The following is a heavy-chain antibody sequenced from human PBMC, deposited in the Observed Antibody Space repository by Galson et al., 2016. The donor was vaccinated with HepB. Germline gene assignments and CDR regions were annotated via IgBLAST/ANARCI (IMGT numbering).Heavy chain of an antibody. Sequence: QSGAEVKKPGESPKISCKASGYSFSTYWIAWVRQMPGKGLEWVGIIYPDDSDTRYSPSFQGQVTMSADKSIGTAYLQWNSLRASDSAIYFCARHQKAGYSPMGFWGQGTLVTVSS. CDR1: GYSFSTYW. CDR2: IYPDDSDT. V-gene: IGHV5-51*01. CDR3: ARHQKAGYSPMGF. D-gene: IGHD3-10*01. J-gene: IGHJ4*02.